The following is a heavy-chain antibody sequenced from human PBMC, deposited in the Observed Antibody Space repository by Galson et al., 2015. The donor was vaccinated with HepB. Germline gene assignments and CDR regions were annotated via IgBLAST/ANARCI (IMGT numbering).Heavy chain of an antibody. Sequence: SVKVSCKVSGYTLTKLSMHWVRQAPGKGLEWMGGFDPEDGETIYAQKFQGRVTMTEDTSTDTAYMELSSLRSEDTAVYYCATRIGMGGGWFDPWGQGTLVTVSS. CDR2: FDPEDGET. D-gene: IGHD1-26*01. V-gene: IGHV1-24*01. CDR1: GYTLTKLS. J-gene: IGHJ5*02. CDR3: ATRIGMGGGWFDP.